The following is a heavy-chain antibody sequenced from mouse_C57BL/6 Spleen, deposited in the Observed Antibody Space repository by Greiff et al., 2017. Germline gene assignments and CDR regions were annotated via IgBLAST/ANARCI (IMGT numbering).Heavy chain of an antibody. D-gene: IGHD1-1*01. Sequence: VQLQQSGAELARPGASVKLSCKASGYTFTSYGISWVKQRTGQGLEWIGEIYPRSGNTYYNEKFKGKATLTADTSSSTAYMELRSLTSEDSAVYFCARSNYYGSSYVGYFDVWGTGTTVTVSS. CDR1: GYTFTSYG. V-gene: IGHV1-81*01. CDR2: IYPRSGNT. CDR3: ARSNYYGSSYVGYFDV. J-gene: IGHJ1*03.